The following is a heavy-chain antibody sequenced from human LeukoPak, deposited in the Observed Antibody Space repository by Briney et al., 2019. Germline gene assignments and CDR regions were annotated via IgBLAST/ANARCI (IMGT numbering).Heavy chain of an antibody. CDR3: ARAPSEIGGYYPEYFRH. CDR1: GFTFSSYW. D-gene: IGHD3-22*01. CDR2: IKSDGST. J-gene: IGHJ1*01. V-gene: IGHV3-74*01. Sequence: GGSLRLSCAASGFTFSSYWMHWVRQALGKGLVWVSRIKSDGSTNYADSVKGRFTISRDNAKNTVSLQMNSLRAEDTGVYYCARAPSEIGGYYPEYFRHWGQGTLVTVSS.